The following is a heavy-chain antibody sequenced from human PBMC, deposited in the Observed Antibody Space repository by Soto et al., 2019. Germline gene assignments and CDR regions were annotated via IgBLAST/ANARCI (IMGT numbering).Heavy chain of an antibody. V-gene: IGHV3-9*01. CDR3: AKGGKTYYYYGMDV. J-gene: IGHJ6*02. D-gene: IGHD3-16*01. CDR2: ISWNSGSI. Sequence: PGGSLRLSCAASGFTFDDYAMHWVRQAPGKGLEWVSGISWNSGSIGYADSVKGRFTISRDNAKNSLYLQMNSLRAEDTALYYCAKGGKTYYYYGMDVWGQGTTVTVSS. CDR1: GFTFDDYA.